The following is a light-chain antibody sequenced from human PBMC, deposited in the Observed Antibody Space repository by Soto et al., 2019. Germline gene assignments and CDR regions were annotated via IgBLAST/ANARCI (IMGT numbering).Light chain of an antibody. V-gene: IGKV1-39*01. CDR1: QNIDTY. CDR2: SAY. J-gene: IGKJ1*01. Sequence: DIQMTQSPSSLSASVGARVTITCRASQNIDTYLNWYLQKPGQAPKLLIYSAYSLQSGVSPRFSGDGSGTDFTLTISSLQPEDFATYYGQQSYNFPRTFGQGTTV. CDR3: QQSYNFPRT.